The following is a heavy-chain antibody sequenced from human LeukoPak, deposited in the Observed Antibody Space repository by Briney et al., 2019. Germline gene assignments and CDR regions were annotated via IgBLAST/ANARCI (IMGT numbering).Heavy chain of an antibody. CDR1: GYTFTGSY. CDR3: ARGLVGATTWFDP. Sequence: GASVKVSCKASGYTFTGSYMHWVRQAPGQGLEWMGWINPNSGGTNYAQKFQGRVTMTRNTSISTAYMELSSLRSEDTAVYYCARGLVGATTWFDPWGQGTLATVSS. CDR2: INPNSGGT. J-gene: IGHJ5*02. V-gene: IGHV1-2*02. D-gene: IGHD1-26*01.